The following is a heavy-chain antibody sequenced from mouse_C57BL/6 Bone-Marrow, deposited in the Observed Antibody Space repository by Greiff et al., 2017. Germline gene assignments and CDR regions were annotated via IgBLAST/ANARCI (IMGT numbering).Heavy chain of an antibody. CDR3: ARRTPIYYYVSSYENAMDY. CDR2: INPSSGYT. CDR1: GYTFTSYW. D-gene: IGHD1-1*01. J-gene: IGHJ4*01. Sequence: QVQLQQSGAELAKPGASVKLSCKASGYTFTSYWMHWVKQRPGQGLEWIGYINPSSGYTKYNQKFKDKATLTADKSSSTAYMQLSSLTYEDSAVYYCARRTPIYYYVSSYENAMDYWGQGTSVTVSS. V-gene: IGHV1-7*01.